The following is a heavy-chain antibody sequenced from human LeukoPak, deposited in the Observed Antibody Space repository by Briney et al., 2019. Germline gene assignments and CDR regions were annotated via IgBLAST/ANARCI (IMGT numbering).Heavy chain of an antibody. V-gene: IGHV4-31*03. D-gene: IGHD2-2*01. CDR1: GGSISSGGYY. J-gene: IGHJ5*02. CDR3: ARFVVVPANWFDP. CDR2: IYYSGST. Sequence: SQTLSLTCPVSGGSISSGGYYWSWIRQHPGKGLEWIGYIYYSGSTYYNPSLKSRVTISVDTSKNQFSLKLSSVTAADTAVYYCARFVVVPANWFDPWGQGTLVTVSS.